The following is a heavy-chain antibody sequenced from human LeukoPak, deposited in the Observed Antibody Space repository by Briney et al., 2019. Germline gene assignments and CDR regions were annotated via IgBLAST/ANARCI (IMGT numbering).Heavy chain of an antibody. Sequence: PSVKVSCKASGYTFIDYYMHWVRQAPGPGVEWMGWINPTSGGTSYAQKFQSRVTLTRDTSISTAYMELTRLRSDDTAVYYCARVPLGVYYYDSTGFYFFDYWGQGTLVTVSS. CDR1: GYTFIDYY. CDR2: INPTSGGT. V-gene: IGHV1-2*02. D-gene: IGHD3-22*01. CDR3: ARVPLGVYYYDSTGFYFFDY. J-gene: IGHJ4*02.